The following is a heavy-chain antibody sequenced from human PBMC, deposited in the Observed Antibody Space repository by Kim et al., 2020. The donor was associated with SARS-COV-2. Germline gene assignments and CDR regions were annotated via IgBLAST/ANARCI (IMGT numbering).Heavy chain of an antibody. J-gene: IGHJ6*02. V-gene: IGHV3-23*01. D-gene: IGHD2-2*01. CDR3: AKGRGRSILSYYYGMDV. CDR2: ISGSGGST. CDR1: GFTFSSYA. Sequence: GGSLRLSCAASGFTFSSYAMSWVRQAPGKGLEWVSAISGSGGSTYYADSVKGRFTISRDNSKNTLYLQMNSLRAEDTAVYYCAKGRGRSILSYYYGMDVWGQGTTVTVSS.